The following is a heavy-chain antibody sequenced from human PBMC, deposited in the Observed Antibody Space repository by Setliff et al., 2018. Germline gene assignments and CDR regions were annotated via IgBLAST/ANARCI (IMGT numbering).Heavy chain of an antibody. V-gene: IGHV1-69*06. CDR1: GDTFSTYA. CDR3: ARLQAIFGVFKDGDWFDP. Sequence: GASVKVSCKASGDTFSTYALSWVRQAPGQGLEWMGGIIPLLETAKYAQKFQGRVTITADKSTSTGYMELSSLRSEDTAMYYCARLQAIFGVFKDGDWFDPWGQGTLVTVSS. D-gene: IGHD3-3*01. J-gene: IGHJ5*02. CDR2: IIPLLETA.